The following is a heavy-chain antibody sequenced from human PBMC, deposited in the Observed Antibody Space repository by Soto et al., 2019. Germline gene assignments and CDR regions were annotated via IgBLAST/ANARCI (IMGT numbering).Heavy chain of an antibody. D-gene: IGHD2-15*01. CDR2: INSDGSFT. CDR3: ARGYSDTSGGSYYSPFDF. CDR1: GFAFSTYW. J-gene: IGHJ4*02. Sequence: GGSLRLSCAASGFAFSTYWMLWVRQDPEKGLVWVSRINSDGSFTSYADSVKGRFTISRDNAKNTLYLQMNSLRAEDTAVYYCARGYSDTSGGSYYSPFDFWGQGTLVTVSS. V-gene: IGHV3-74*01.